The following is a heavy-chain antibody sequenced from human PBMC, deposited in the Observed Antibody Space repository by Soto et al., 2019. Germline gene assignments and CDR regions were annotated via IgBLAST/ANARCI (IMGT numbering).Heavy chain of an antibody. V-gene: IGHV1-18*04. D-gene: IGHD2-8*02. CDR1: GYTFSNFG. CDR2: ISTYNGNT. CDR3: AACTGPSCHRGREWFDP. J-gene: IGHJ5*02. Sequence: QVQLVQSGADVKKPGASVKVSCTASGYTFSNFGITWVRQAPGQGLECMGWISTYNGNTNYARNVQCRVSLTIATSTSTAYLELRSLRSDDTAMYYCAACTGPSCHRGREWFDPWGQGTLVTVSA.